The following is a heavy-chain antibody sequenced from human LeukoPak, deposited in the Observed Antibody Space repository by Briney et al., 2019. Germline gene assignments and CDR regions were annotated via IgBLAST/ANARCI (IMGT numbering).Heavy chain of an antibody. CDR3: VIFGVVPSFDY. D-gene: IGHD3-3*01. Sequence: SETLSLTCAVYGGSFSGYYWSWIRQPPGKGLEWIGEINHSGSTNYNPSLKSRVTISVDTSKNQFSLKLSSVTAADTAVYYCVIFGVVPSFDYWGQGTLVTVSS. CDR2: INHSGST. CDR1: GGSFSGYY. J-gene: IGHJ4*02. V-gene: IGHV4-34*01.